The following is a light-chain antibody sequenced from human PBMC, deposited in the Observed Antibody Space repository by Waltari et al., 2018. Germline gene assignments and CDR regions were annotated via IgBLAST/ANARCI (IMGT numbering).Light chain of an antibody. CDR3: QQYNTWPRT. Sequence: EIVMTQSPATLSVSPGERATLACRASQSVSSNLAGYQQKPGQAPRLLIYGASTRATGIPARFSGSGSGTEFTLTISSLQSEDFAAYYCQQYNTWPRTFGQGTKVEIK. CDR1: QSVSSN. J-gene: IGKJ1*01. V-gene: IGKV3-15*01. CDR2: GAS.